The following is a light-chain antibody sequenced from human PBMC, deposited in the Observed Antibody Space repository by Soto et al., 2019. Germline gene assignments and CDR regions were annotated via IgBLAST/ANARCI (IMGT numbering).Light chain of an antibody. CDR1: SSDVGGYNS. V-gene: IGLV2-14*03. CDR3: SSYTSISASVI. CDR2: DVI. J-gene: IGLJ2*01. Sequence: QSVLTQPASVSGSPGQSITISCTGSSSDVGGYNSVSWYQQHPGKVPKLVIYDVINRPSGISNRFSGSKSGNTASLTISGLQAEDEAHYYCSSYTSISASVIFGGGTKLTV.